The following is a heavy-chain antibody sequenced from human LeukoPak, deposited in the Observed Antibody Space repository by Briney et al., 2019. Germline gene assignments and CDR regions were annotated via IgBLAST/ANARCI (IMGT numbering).Heavy chain of an antibody. Sequence: ASVKVSCKASGYIFTNYYMHWVRQAPGQGLEWMGIINLSAGSTSYAQKFQSRLTLTRDTSTSTLYVELGSLIPDDTAAYYCARAYGSGLAFDIWGQGTMVTVSS. D-gene: IGHD3-10*01. CDR3: ARAYGSGLAFDI. J-gene: IGHJ3*02. CDR2: INLSAGST. CDR1: GYIFTNYY. V-gene: IGHV1-46*01.